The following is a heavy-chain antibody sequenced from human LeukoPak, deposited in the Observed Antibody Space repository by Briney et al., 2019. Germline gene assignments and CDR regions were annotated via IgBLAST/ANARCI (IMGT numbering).Heavy chain of an antibody. CDR2: ISYNGSNK. Sequence: GGSLRLSCAASGFTFSSYAMHWVRQAPGKGLEWVAVISYNGSNKYYADSVKGRFTISRDNSKNTLYLQMNSLRADDTAVYYCAGGYCSSASCYANGAIDYWGQGTLVTVSS. CDR1: GFTFSSYA. CDR3: AGGYCSSASCYANGAIDY. V-gene: IGHV3-30*04. D-gene: IGHD2-2*01. J-gene: IGHJ4*02.